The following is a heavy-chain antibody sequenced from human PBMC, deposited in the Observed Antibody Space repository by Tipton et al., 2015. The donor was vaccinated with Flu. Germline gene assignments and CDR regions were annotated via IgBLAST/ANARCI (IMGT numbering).Heavy chain of an antibody. V-gene: IGHV4-30-2*01. CDR1: GGSVRSGSYY. CDR3: ARRDFSNYVSDPKNWFDP. J-gene: IGHJ5*02. D-gene: IGHD4-11*01. CDR2: IHRSGAT. Sequence: TLSLTCTVSGGSVRSGSYYWSWIRQPAEKGLEWTGNIHRSGATYYKSSLKSRVSMSIDRSKNQFSLRLTSVTAADTGVYYCARRDFSNYVSDPKNWFDPWGQGTLVTVSS.